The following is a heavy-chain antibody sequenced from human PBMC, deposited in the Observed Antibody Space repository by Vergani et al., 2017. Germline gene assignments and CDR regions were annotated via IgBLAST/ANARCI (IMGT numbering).Heavy chain of an antibody. J-gene: IGHJ4*02. CDR2: ISSSSSYT. V-gene: IGHV3-11*05. CDR3: ARDTSQQLVRGYFDY. D-gene: IGHD6-13*01. Sequence: QVQLVESGGGLVKPGGSLRLSCAASGFTFSDYYMSWIRQAPGKGLEWVSYISSSSSYTNYADSVKGRFTISRDNAKNSLYLQRNSLRAEDTAVYYCARDTSQQLVRGYFDYWGQGTLVTVSS. CDR1: GFTFSDYY.